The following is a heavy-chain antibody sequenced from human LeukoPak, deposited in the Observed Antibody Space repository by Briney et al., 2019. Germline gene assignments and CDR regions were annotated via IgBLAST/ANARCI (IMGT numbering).Heavy chain of an antibody. CDR2: IYYSGST. V-gene: IGHV4-59*01. J-gene: IGHJ3*02. CDR3: ARNTGNDAFDI. D-gene: IGHD1-26*01. CDR1: GGSISSYY. Sequence: SETLSLTCTVSGGSISSYYWSWIRQPPGKGLEWIGYIYYSGSTNYNPSLKSRVTISVDTSKNQFSLKLSSVTAADTAVYYCARNTGNDAFDIWGQGTTVTVSS.